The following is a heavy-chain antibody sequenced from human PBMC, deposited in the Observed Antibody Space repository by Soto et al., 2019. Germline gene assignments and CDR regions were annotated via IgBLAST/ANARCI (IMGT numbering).Heavy chain of an antibody. D-gene: IGHD6-25*01. Sequence: EVQLVESGGGLVLPGRSLTLSCVASGFNFQNYAMQWVRQVPGKGLEWVSGINWSTGTTGYADTVKGRFLLSRDNARTSLYLEMNSMRVEDTAFYYCVIKDSASGGSDSWGPGTLVTVSS. CDR2: INWSTGTT. J-gene: IGHJ4*02. V-gene: IGHV3-9*01. CDR1: GFNFQNYA. CDR3: VIKDSASGGSDS.